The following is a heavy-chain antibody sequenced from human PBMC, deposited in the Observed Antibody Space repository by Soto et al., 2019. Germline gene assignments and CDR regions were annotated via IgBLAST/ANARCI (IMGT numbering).Heavy chain of an antibody. CDR3: AREPRTAVGATGLFDY. D-gene: IGHD1-26*01. Sequence: EVQLVESGGALVQPGGSLRLSCAASGFTFSIYSMNWVRQAPGKGLEWVSYLSSSSGTIHYAESVKGRFTISRDNAKNLLFLQMSSRRDEDTAVYYCAREPRTAVGATGLFDYWGQGTLVTVSS. CDR2: LSSSSGTI. J-gene: IGHJ4*02. V-gene: IGHV3-48*02. CDR1: GFTFSIYS.